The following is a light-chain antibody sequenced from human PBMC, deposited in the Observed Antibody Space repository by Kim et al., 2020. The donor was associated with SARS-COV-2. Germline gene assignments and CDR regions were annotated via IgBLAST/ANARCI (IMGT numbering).Light chain of an antibody. CDR1: QRLVHSDGRTY. V-gene: IGKV2-30*02. Sequence: DVVMTQSPLSLPVTLGQPASISCRSNQRLVHSDGRTYLNWFHHRPGQSPRRLIYKISTRDSGVPDRFSGSGSGTDFTLEISRVEAEDVGIYYCMQTTHWPYTFGQGTKLEI. CDR3: MQTTHWPYT. J-gene: IGKJ2*01. CDR2: KIS.